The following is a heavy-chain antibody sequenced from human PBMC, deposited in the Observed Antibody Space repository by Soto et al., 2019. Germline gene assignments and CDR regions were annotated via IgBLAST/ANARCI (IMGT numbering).Heavy chain of an antibody. CDR1: GFAINRGYY. Sequence: PSETLSLTCSVSGFAINRGYYWSWGRQPPGKGLEWIGSIYPSVSSYHNPSLATRLRLSMDTSKHQFTPNLTSVTAAYTALYFCAIEKVGTPLFDHWGQGIQVTVSS. V-gene: IGHV4-38-2*02. J-gene: IGHJ4*02. CDR3: AIEKVGTPLFDH. CDR2: IYPSVSS. D-gene: IGHD1-1*01.